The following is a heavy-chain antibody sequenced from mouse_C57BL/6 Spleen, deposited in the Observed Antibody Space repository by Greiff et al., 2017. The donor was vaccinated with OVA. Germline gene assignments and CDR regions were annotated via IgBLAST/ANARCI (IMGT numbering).Heavy chain of an antibody. CDR2: INPSTGGT. D-gene: IGHD1-1*01. V-gene: IGHV1-42*01. Sequence: DVHLVESGPELVKPGASVKISCKASGYSFTGYYMNWVKQSPEKSLEWIGEINPSTGGTTYNQKFKAKATLTVDKSSSTAYMQLKSLTSEDSAVYYCARGDGSRGYFDYWGQGTTLTVSS. CDR1: GYSFTGYY. CDR3: ARGDGSRGYFDY. J-gene: IGHJ2*01.